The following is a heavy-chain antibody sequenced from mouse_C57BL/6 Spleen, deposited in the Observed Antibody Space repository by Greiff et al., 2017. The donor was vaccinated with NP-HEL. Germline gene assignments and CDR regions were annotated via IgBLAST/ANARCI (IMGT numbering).Heavy chain of an antibody. Sequence: VQLKESGPELVKPGASVKISCKASGYSFTDYNMNWVKQSNGKSLEWIGVINPNYGTTSYNQKFKGKATLTVDQSSSTAYMQLNSLTSEDSAVYYCARIYYYGSSYVEYAMDYWGQGTSVTVSS. CDR1: GYSFTDYN. V-gene: IGHV1-39*01. CDR3: ARIYYYGSSYVEYAMDY. CDR2: INPNYGTT. J-gene: IGHJ4*01. D-gene: IGHD1-1*01.